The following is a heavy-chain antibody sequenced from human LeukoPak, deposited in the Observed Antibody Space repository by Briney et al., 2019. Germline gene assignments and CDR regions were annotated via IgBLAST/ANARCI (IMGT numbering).Heavy chain of an antibody. CDR3: ATSRTFDY. J-gene: IGHJ4*02. V-gene: IGHV3-74*01. D-gene: IGHD3-3*01. CDR2: INSDGSST. Sequence: PGGSLRLSCAASGFTFSSYWMHWVRQAPGKGLVWLSRINSDGSSTSYADSAKGRFTISRDNAKNTLYLQMNSLRADDTAVYYCATSRTFDYWGQGTLVTVSS. CDR1: GFTFSSYW.